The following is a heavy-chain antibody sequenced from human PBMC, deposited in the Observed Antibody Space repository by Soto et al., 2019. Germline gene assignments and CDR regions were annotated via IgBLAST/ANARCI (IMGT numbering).Heavy chain of an antibody. V-gene: IGHV4-34*01. CDR3: ARGLETTGFYYYYYMDV. J-gene: IGHJ6*03. CDR2: INHSGST. CDR1: GGSFSGYY. D-gene: IGHD4-17*01. Sequence: QVQLQQWGAGLLKPSETLSLTCAVYGGSFSGYYWSWIRQPPGKGLEWIGEINHSGSTNYNPSLKSRVSISVDTSKNPFSLKLISVTAADTAVYYCARGLETTGFYYYYYMDVWGKGTTVTVSS.